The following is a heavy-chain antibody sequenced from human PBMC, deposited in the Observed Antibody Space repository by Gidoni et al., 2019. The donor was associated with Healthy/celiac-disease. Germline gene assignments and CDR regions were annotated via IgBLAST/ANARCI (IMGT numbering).Heavy chain of an antibody. CDR2: INHSGST. CDR3: ARGFEGRGGSHLPLDP. J-gene: IGHJ5*02. Sequence: QVQLQQWGAGLLKPSETLSLTCAVYGGSFSGYYWSWIRQPPGKGLEWIGEINHSGSTNYNPSLKSRVTISVDTSKNQFSLKLSSVTAADTAVYYCARGFEGRGGSHLPLDPWGQGTLVTVSS. V-gene: IGHV4-34*01. CDR1: GGSFSGYY. D-gene: IGHD1-26*01.